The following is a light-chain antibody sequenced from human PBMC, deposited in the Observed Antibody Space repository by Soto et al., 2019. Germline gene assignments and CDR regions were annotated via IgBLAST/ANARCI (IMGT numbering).Light chain of an antibody. CDR3: CSYAGSSTFL. V-gene: IGLV2-23*02. Sequence: QSALTQPASVSGSPGQSITISCTGTSSDVGSYNLVSWYQQHPGKAPKLMIYEVSKRPSGVSNRFSGSKSGNTAALTISGLQAEDEADYDCCSYAGSSTFLFGGGTKLTVL. CDR1: SSDVGSYNL. CDR2: EVS. J-gene: IGLJ2*01.